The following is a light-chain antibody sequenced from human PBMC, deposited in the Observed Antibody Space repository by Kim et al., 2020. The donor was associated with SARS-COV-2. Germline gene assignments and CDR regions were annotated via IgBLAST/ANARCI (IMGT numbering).Light chain of an antibody. Sequence: SSELTQDPAVSVALGQTVRITCQGDNLRNYYASWYQQKPGQAPLLVIYNRDKRPSGVPDRFSGSSSGNTASLTITGAQAEDEADYYCNSRDISDDYVVVFGGGTQLIVL. J-gene: IGLJ2*01. CDR3: NSRDISDDYVVV. CDR1: NLRNYY. V-gene: IGLV3-19*01. CDR2: NRD.